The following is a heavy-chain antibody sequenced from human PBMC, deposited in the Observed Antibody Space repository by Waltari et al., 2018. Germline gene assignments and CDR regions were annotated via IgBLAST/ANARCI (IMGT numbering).Heavy chain of an antibody. Sequence: EVQLVESGGGLVQPGGSLRLSCAASGFTFTKYWMHWVRQDAGKGLMWVAHINSDGRSTTYGDSVKGRFTITRDNARDTVYPQMTSLRAEDTAVYFCVTDDPGLGLDVWGQGTTVTVSS. CDR1: GFTFTKYW. CDR3: VTDDPGLGLDV. CDR2: INSDGRST. V-gene: IGHV3-74*01. J-gene: IGHJ6*02. D-gene: IGHD7-27*01.